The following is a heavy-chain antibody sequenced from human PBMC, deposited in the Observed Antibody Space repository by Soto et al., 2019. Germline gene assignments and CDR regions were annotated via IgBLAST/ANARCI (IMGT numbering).Heavy chain of an antibody. CDR1: GLTFISYV. V-gene: IGHV3-23*01. D-gene: IGHD2-8*01. CDR3: AKLRDFVVLPAGILDY. Sequence: GGSMIVSCAASGLTFISYVISWIRMSTGKGLEWVSVISGGGDTTYYTPSVKGRFTISRDDFRNTLYLQMNSLRTEDTAIYYCAKLRDFVVLPAGILDYWGPGTLVTVSS. CDR2: ISGGGDTT. J-gene: IGHJ4*02.